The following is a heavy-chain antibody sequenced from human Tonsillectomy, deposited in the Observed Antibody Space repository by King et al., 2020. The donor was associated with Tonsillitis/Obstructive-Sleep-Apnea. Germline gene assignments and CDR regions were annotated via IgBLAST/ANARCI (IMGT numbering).Heavy chain of an antibody. V-gene: IGHV4-39*01. CDR2: FYRSGGT. CDR3: VSPAPHVVREPNAFDI. CDR1: GGSISSSNSSSYY. J-gene: IGHJ3*02. D-gene: IGHD3-10*01. Sequence: PLQESGPGLVKPSETMSLTCTVSGGSISSSNSSSYYWAWIRQPPGKGLEWIGSFYRSGGTYYSPSLKSRVTISVDTSKNQFSLKLSSVTAADTAVYYCVSPAPHVVREPNAFDIWGQGTVVTVSS.